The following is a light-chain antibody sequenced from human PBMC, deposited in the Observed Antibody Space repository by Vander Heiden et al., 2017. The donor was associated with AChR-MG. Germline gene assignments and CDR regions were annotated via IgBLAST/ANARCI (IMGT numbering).Light chain of an antibody. CDR2: DVT. V-gene: IGLV2-14*03. Sequence: QSALTQPASVSGSPGQSLAISCTGSSSDVGGYNFVSWYQQHPDKAPKLLIYDVTDRPSGVSNRFSGSKIGNTASLTISGLQAEDEANYYCSSYTSSSTLVIFGGGTKVTVL. J-gene: IGLJ2*01. CDR3: SSYTSSSTLVI. CDR1: SSDVGGYNF.